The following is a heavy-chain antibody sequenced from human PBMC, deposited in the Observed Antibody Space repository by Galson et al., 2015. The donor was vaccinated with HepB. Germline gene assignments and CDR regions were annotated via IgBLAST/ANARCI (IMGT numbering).Heavy chain of an antibody. Sequence: SLRLSCAASGFTFSGSAMHWVRQASGKGLEWVGRIRSKANSYATAYAASVKGRFTISRDDSKNTAYLQVNSLKTEDTAVYYCTRQLVRITIFGVVISLGGMDVWGQGTTVTVSS. V-gene: IGHV3-73*01. J-gene: IGHJ6*02. CDR3: TRQLVRITIFGVVISLGGMDV. CDR2: IRSKANSYAT. D-gene: IGHD3-3*01. CDR1: GFTFSGSA.